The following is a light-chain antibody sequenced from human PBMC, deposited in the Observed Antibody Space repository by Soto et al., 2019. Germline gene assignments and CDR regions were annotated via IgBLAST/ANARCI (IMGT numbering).Light chain of an antibody. CDR1: SSDVGGYYY. J-gene: IGLJ2*01. Sequence: QSALTQPPSASGSPGQSVTISCTGTSSDVGGYYYVSWYQHHPGKAPKLMIYEVNTRPSGVPDRFSGSRSGNTASLTVSGLQAEDEADYYCSSYSGSNNLIFGGGTKLTVL. CDR3: SSYSGSNNLI. V-gene: IGLV2-8*01. CDR2: EVN.